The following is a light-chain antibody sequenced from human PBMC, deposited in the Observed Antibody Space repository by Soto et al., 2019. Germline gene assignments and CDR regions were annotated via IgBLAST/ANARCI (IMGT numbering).Light chain of an antibody. V-gene: IGKV1-39*01. Sequence: DIQMTQSPSSLSASVGDRVTITCRASQSISSYLNWYQQKPGKAPKLLIYKASTLKSGVPSRFSGSGSGTEFTLTISSLEPEDFAIYYCQQRGDWPSFGGGTKVDIK. CDR2: KAS. J-gene: IGKJ4*01. CDR3: QQRGDWPS. CDR1: QSISSY.